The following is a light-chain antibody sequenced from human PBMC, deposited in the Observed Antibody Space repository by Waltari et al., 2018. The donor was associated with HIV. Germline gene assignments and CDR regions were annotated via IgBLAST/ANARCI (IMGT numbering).Light chain of an antibody. Sequence: QSALPQPASVSESPGQSITISCSGTGSDFSTYAFVSWYQKHPAKAPKLLIYDVTARPSVVSRRFSGAKSGSTASLTISSIQADYEADYYCSSYTTSNTVVFGPGTKLSVL. J-gene: IGLJ2*01. CDR3: SSYTTSNTVV. CDR2: DVT. CDR1: GSDFSTYAF. V-gene: IGLV2-14*03.